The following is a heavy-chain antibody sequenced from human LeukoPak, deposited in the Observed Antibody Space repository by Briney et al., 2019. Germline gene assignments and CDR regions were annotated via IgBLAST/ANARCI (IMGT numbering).Heavy chain of an antibody. J-gene: IGHJ4*02. CDR3: ARTRYYYNSRSYGAPYYFDY. D-gene: IGHD3-10*01. CDR2: IYYSGST. CDR1: GGSISSSSYY. V-gene: IGHV4-39*07. Sequence: SETLSLTCTVSGGSISSSSYYWGWIRQPPGKGLEWIGSIYYSGSTYYNPSLKSRVTISVDTSKNQFSLKLSSVTAAGTAVYYCARTRYYYNSRSYGAPYYFDYWGQGTLVTVSS.